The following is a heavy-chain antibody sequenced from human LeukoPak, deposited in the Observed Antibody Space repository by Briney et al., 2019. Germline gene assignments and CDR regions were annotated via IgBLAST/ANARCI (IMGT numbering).Heavy chain of an antibody. D-gene: IGHD3-22*01. CDR2: MNANSGNT. J-gene: IGHJ4*02. V-gene: IGHV1-8*01. CDR3: ARVDVSDSSGYPRDDY. Sequence: ASVTVSCTASGYTFTSYDINWVRQATGQGLEWMGWMNANSGNTGYPQKFQGRVTMTRNTSISTAYMELSSLRSEDTAVYYCARVDVSDSSGYPRDDYWGQGTLVTVSS. CDR1: GYTFTSYD.